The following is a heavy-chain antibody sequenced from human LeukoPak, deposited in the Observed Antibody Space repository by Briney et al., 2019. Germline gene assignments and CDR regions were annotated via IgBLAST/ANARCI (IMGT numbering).Heavy chain of an antibody. CDR2: IIPIFGTA. CDR3: ARHPEGTATTVAGLYY. J-gene: IGHJ4*02. V-gene: IGHV1-69*01. D-gene: IGHD4-17*01. Sequence: SVKVSCKASGGTFSSYAISWVRQAPGQGLEWMGGIIPIFGTANYAQKFQGRVTITADESTSTAYMELSSLRSEDTAVYYCARHPEGTATTVAGLYYWGQGTLVTVSS. CDR1: GGTFSSYA.